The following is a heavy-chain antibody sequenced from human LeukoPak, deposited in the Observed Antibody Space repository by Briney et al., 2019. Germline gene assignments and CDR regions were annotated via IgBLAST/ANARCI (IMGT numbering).Heavy chain of an antibody. CDR1: GFTFSDYY. J-gene: IGHJ3*02. V-gene: IGHV3-11*01. D-gene: IGHD2/OR15-2a*01. CDR3: ARDSRAVSVAFDI. Sequence: PGGSLRLSCAASGFTFSDYYMSWIRQAPGKGLEWVSYISSSAGTIYYADSVKGRFTISRDNAKNSLYLQMNSLRAEDTAVYYCARDSRAVSVAFDIWGQGTMVTVSS. CDR2: ISSSAGTI.